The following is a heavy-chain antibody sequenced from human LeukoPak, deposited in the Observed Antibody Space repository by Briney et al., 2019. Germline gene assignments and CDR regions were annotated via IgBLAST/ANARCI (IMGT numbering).Heavy chain of an antibody. CDR2: IKSKTDGGTT. Sequence: KSGGSLRLSCAASGFTFSNAWMSWVRQAPGTGLEWVGRIKSKTDGGTTDYAAPVKGRFTISRDDSKNTAYLQMNSLKTEDTAVYYCTRLEDYSSGWYYFDYWGQGALVTVSS. V-gene: IGHV3-15*01. CDR1: GFTFSNAW. J-gene: IGHJ4*02. CDR3: TRLEDYSSGWYYFDY. D-gene: IGHD6-19*01.